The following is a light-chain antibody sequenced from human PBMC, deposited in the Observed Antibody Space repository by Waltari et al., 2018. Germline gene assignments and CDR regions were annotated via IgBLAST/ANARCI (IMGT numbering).Light chain of an antibody. V-gene: IGKV3-15*01. CDR3: LQYNHWPPWT. CDR1: QSVGIK. CDR2: DAS. Sequence: EIEMTQSPATLSVSPGERATLSCRASQSVGIKLAWYQQKPGPAPRLLLYDASTRATGIPARFTGSGSGTEFTLTISSLQSEDFAVYHCLQYNHWPPWTFGQGTKVEIK. J-gene: IGKJ1*01.